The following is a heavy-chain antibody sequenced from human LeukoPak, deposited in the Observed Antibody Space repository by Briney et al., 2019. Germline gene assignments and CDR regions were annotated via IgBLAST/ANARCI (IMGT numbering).Heavy chain of an antibody. CDR2: IYSSGST. V-gene: IGHV3-66*01. J-gene: IGHJ4*02. CDR3: ARDPMADFDY. Sequence: GGSLRLSCAASGFTVSSNYMSWVRQAPGKGLEWLSIIYSSGSTYYADSVKGRFTISRDNSKNTLFLQMNSLRTEDTAVYYCARDPMADFDYWGQGTLVTVSS. CDR1: GFTVSSNY. D-gene: IGHD5-24*01.